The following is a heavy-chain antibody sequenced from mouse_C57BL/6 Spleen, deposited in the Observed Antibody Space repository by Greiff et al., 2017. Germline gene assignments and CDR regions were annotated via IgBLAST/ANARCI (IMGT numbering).Heavy chain of an antibody. V-gene: IGHV1-64*01. D-gene: IGHD6-1*01. CDR3: ARTLSGSYYFDY. Sequence: VQLQQPGAELVKPGASVKLSCKASGYTFTSYWMHWVKQRPGQGLEWIGMIHPNSGSTNYNEKFKSKATLTVDKSSSTAYMQLSSLTSEDSAVYYWARTLSGSYYFDYWGQGTTLTVSS. CDR1: GYTFTSYW. J-gene: IGHJ2*01. CDR2: IHPNSGST.